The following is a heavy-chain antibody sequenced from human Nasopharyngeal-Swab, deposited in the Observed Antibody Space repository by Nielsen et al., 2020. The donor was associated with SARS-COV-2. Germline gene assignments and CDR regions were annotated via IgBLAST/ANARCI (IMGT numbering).Heavy chain of an antibody. CDR1: GYTFTGFY. CDR3: ARPGLKAALNDAFDL. Sequence: ASVKVSCKASGYTFTGFYMHWVRQAPGQGLEWMGWINPNSGGTNYAQKFQDWVTMTRDTSISTVYMELSRLRSDDTAVYYCARPGLKAALNDAFDLWGQGTMVTVSS. CDR2: INPNSGGT. D-gene: IGHD6-13*01. V-gene: IGHV1-2*04. J-gene: IGHJ3*01.